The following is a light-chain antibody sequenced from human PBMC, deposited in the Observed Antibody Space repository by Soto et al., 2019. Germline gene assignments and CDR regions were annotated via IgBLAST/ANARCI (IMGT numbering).Light chain of an antibody. CDR1: RSNIGSNT. V-gene: IGLV1-44*01. CDR2: RDN. J-gene: IGLJ1*01. Sequence: QAVVTQPPSVSGTPGQRVTVSCSGGRSNIGSNTVHWYQQLPGAAPKLLIYRDNQRPSGVPDRFAASKSGTSASLAISGLQSEDEGDYYCAAWDDSHNVLDVFGTGTKVTVL. CDR3: AAWDDSHNVLDV.